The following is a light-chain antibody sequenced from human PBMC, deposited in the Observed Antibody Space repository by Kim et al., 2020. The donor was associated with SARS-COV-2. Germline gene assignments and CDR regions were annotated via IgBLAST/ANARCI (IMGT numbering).Light chain of an antibody. J-gene: IGKJ1*01. Sequence: SRGERATLSCRGSQSVNSRSLAWYQQKPGQAPRLLIYGSSSRATGVPDRFSGSGSETDFTLTINRLEPEDSAVYYCQQYSSGSWTFGQGTKVDIK. V-gene: IGKV3-20*01. CDR1: QSVNSRS. CDR2: GSS. CDR3: QQYSSGSWT.